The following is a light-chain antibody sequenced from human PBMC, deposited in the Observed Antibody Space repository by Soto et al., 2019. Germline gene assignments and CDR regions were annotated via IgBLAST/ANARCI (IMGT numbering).Light chain of an antibody. CDR3: QQYETFSGT. Sequence: DSQMTQSPSTLSASVGDTVTVTFRASQSVSGWLAWYQQKPGEAPKLLIYDASALPRGVPSRFSGSGSGTKFTLTIASLQPDDFAPYYCQQYETFSGTFGPGTKVDIK. V-gene: IGKV1-5*01. CDR2: DAS. CDR1: QSVSGW. J-gene: IGKJ1*01.